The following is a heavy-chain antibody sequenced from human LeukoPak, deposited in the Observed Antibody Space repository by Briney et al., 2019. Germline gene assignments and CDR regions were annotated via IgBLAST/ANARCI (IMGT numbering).Heavy chain of an antibody. J-gene: IGHJ6*03. CDR3: ASRVVSYYYYYMDV. V-gene: IGHV1-18*01. CDR1: GYTFTSYG. D-gene: IGHD3-3*01. Sequence: WASVTVSFKASGYTFTSYGMSWVRQAPGQGREGMGWISAYNGSTNYAQKLQGRVTMTTDTSPSTAYMELRSLRSDDTAVYYCASRVVSYYYYYMDVWGKGTPVTISS. CDR2: ISAYNGST.